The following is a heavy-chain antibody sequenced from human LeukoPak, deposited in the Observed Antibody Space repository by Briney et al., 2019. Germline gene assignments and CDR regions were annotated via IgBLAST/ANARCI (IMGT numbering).Heavy chain of an antibody. Sequence: LGGSLRLSCEASGFSFGTFGMTWVRQAPGKGLEWVSGITGSSTWTYYADSVRGRFTISRDNSKNSPHLQMNNLTADDTAIYYCARELVSLGTGYFDLWGRGTLVTVAS. J-gene: IGHJ2*01. CDR1: GFSFGTFG. CDR3: ARELVSLGTGYFDL. V-gene: IGHV3-23*01. D-gene: IGHD3/OR15-3a*01. CDR2: ITGSSTWT.